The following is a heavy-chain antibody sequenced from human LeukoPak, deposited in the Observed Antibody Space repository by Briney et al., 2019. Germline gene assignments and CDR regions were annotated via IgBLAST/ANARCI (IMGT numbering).Heavy chain of an antibody. CDR3: AKDAHPVVVAVPGYFDY. D-gene: IGHD2-15*01. V-gene: IGHV3-23*01. Sequence: GGSLRLSCAASGFTVSSSYAMSWVRQAPGKGLEWVSAISGSGGSTYYADSVKGRFTISRDNSKNTLYLQMNSLRAEDTAVYYCAKDAHPVVVAVPGYFDYWGQGTLVTVSS. CDR2: ISGSGGST. CDR1: GFTVSSSYA. J-gene: IGHJ4*02.